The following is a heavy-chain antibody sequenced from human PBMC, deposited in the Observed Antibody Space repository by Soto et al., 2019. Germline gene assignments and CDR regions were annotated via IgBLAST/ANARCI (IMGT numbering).Heavy chain of an antibody. V-gene: IGHV1-3*01. CDR1: GYTFTSYA. D-gene: IGHD1-26*01. J-gene: IGHJ6*02. CDR3: ARGRVGATGYYYYYGMDV. CDR2: INAGNGNT. Sequence: GASVKVSCKASGYTFTSYAMHWVRQAPGQRLGWMGWINAGNGNTKYSQKFQGRVTMTRSTSISTAYMELSSLRSEDTAVYYCARGRVGATGYYYYYGMDVWGQGTTVTVSS.